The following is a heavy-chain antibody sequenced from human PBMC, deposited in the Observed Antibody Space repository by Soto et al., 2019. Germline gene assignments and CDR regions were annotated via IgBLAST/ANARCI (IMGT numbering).Heavy chain of an antibody. CDR3: VRGPSQGSSVFGPLDF. CDR1: AFMFSAFA. D-gene: IGHD3-3*01. V-gene: IGHV3-64D*06. Sequence: GGSLRLSCSASAFMFSAFAMYWVRQAPGKGLEYVSVISYNGGRRYYADSVRGRFTISRDNSRNTVDLQMSSLRPEDTAIYYCVRGPSQGSSVFGPLDFWGQGILVTVS. CDR2: ISYNGGRR. J-gene: IGHJ4*02.